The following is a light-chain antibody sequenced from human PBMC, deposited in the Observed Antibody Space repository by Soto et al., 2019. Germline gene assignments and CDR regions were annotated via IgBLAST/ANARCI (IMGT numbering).Light chain of an antibody. CDR3: LQYHNLWA. J-gene: IGKJ1*01. CDR1: QNIYSS. V-gene: IGKV3-15*01. CDR2: RAS. Sequence: ILMTQSPATLSVSPGERATLSCRASQNIYSSVAWYQQRPGQAPRLLIYRASTRAPGIPARFSGSGSGTEFTLTISSLQSEDFTVYSCLQYHNLWAFGQGTKVDIK.